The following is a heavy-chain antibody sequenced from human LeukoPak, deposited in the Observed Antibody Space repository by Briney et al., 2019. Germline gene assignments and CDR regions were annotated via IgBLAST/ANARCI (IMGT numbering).Heavy chain of an antibody. V-gene: IGHV4-61*02. CDR1: GGSISSGSYY. Sequence: SETLSLTCTVSGGSISSGSYYWSWIRQPAGKGLEWIGRIYTSGSTNYNPSLKSRVTISVDTSKNQFSLKLSSVTAADTAVYYCARDRPFLVGAWRGHFDYWGQGTLVTVSS. J-gene: IGHJ4*02. CDR2: IYTSGST. D-gene: IGHD1-26*01. CDR3: ARDRPFLVGAWRGHFDY.